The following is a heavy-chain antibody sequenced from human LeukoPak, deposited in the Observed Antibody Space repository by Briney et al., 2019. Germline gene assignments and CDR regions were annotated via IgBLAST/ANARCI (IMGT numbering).Heavy chain of an antibody. V-gene: IGHV4-61*02. J-gene: IGHJ4*02. D-gene: IGHD4-17*01. CDR1: GGSISSGSYY. CDR3: ARDLGDYSLG. Sequence: SETLSLTCTVSGGSISSGSYYWSWIRQPAGKGLEWIGRIYTSGSTNYNPSLKSRVTMSVDTSKNQFSLKLSSVTAADTAVYYCARDLGDYSLGWGQGTLVTVSS. CDR2: IYTSGST.